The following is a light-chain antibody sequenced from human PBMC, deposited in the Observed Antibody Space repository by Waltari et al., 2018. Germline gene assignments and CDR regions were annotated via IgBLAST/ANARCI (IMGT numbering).Light chain of an antibody. J-gene: IGKJ4*01. V-gene: IGKV4-1*01. CDR2: WAS. Sequence: DIVMTQSPDSLAVSLGEWAAINCKSSPTVLYSSNNKNYLAWYQQKPGQPPKLRIYWASTRESGVPDRFSGSGSGTHFTLTISSLQAEDVAVYYCQQYYSSVTFGGGTKVEIK. CDR3: QQYYSSVT. CDR1: PTVLYSSNNKNY.